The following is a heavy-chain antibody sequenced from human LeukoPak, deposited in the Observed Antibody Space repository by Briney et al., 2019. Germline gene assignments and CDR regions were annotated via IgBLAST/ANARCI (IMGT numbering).Heavy chain of an antibody. CDR3: ATVATTVTTVDAFDI. Sequence: ASVKVSCKVSGYTLTELSMHWVRQAPGKGLEWMGGFDPEDGETIYAQKFQGRVTMTEDTSTDTACMELSSLRSEDTAVYYCATVATTVTTVDAFDIWGQGTMVTVSS. J-gene: IGHJ3*02. CDR2: FDPEDGET. CDR1: GYTLTELS. V-gene: IGHV1-24*01. D-gene: IGHD4-17*01.